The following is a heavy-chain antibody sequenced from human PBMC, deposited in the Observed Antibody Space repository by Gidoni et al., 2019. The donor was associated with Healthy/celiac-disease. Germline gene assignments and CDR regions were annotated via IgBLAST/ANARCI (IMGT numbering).Heavy chain of an antibody. CDR1: GFTFRNYA. V-gene: IGHV3-30*04. Sequence: QVQLVESGGGVVQPGRSLRSSWAASGFTFRNYAMHWVRQAPGKGLEWVAVISYDGSNKYYADSVKGRFTISRDNSKNTLYLQMNSLRAEDTAVYYCARERSEYSSSSVDYYGMDVWGQGTTVTVSS. CDR2: ISYDGSNK. CDR3: ARERSEYSSSSVDYYGMDV. J-gene: IGHJ6*02. D-gene: IGHD6-6*01.